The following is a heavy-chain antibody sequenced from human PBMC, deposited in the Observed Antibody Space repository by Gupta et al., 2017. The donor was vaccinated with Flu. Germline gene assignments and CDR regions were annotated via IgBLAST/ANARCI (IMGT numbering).Heavy chain of an antibody. CDR2: IISSSSNM. D-gene: IGHD3-16*01. V-gene: IGHV3-21*01. CDR1: FSTYS. Sequence: FSTYSMSWVGKDPGKGVEWVSCIISSSSNMYYEDSMKGRFTISRDNAKNSLYLKMNSLRAEDTAGYYCVSSWNARAYMDYWGQGTPVTVSS. J-gene: IGHJ4*02. CDR3: VSSWNARAYMDY.